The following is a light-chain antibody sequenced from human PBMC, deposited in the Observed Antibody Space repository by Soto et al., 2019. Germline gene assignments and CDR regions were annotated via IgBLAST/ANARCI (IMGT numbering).Light chain of an antibody. CDR2: DAS. V-gene: IGKV3-11*01. CDR1: QSVSIGS. CDR3: QQRSNWPSIT. J-gene: IGKJ5*01. Sequence: IVLTQSPATLSSFPGYRVTLSCRASQSVSIGSLAWYQQKPGQAPRLLISDASNRATGIPVRFSGSGSGTDFTLTISSLEAEDSAVYYCQQRSNWPSITFGQGTRLEI.